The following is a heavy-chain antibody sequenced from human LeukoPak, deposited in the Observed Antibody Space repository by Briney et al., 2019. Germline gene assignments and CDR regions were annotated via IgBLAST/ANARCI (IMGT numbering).Heavy chain of an antibody. CDR2: ISGSGGST. CDR1: GFTFSSYA. D-gene: IGHD3-22*01. V-gene: IGHV3-23*01. Sequence: GGSLRLSCAASGFTFSSYAMSWVRQAPGKGLEWVSAISGSGGSTHYADSVKGRFTISRDNSKNTLYLQMNSLRAEDTAVYYCAKTGYYYDSSGYSDYWGQGTLVTVSS. CDR3: AKTGYYYDSSGYSDY. J-gene: IGHJ4*02.